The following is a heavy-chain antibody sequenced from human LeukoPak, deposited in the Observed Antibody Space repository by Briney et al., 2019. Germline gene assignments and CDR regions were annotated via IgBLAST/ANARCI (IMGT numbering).Heavy chain of an antibody. Sequence: KPSETLSLTCTVSGGSISSSCYYWGWIRQPPGKGLEWIGSIYYSGSTYYNPSLKSRVTISVDTSKNQFSLKLSSVTAADTAVYYCARECTNGVCYLDYWGQGTLVTVSS. CDR2: IYYSGST. V-gene: IGHV4-39*01. CDR1: GGSISSSCYY. J-gene: IGHJ4*02. D-gene: IGHD2-8*01. CDR3: ARECTNGVCYLDY.